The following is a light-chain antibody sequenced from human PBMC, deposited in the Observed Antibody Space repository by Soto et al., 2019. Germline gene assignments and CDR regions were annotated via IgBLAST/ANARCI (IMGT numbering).Light chain of an antibody. J-gene: IGKJ1*01. V-gene: IGKV1-9*01. CDR2: AAS. CDR3: QHPKWA. Sequence: IQLTQSPSSLSASVGDRVTITCRASQDISGYVAWYQQRPGRAPQLLIYAASALQTGVPSRFNGSGSGTDFTLTITSHQPVDFGTYYCQHPKWAFGQGTTVEI. CDR1: QDISGY.